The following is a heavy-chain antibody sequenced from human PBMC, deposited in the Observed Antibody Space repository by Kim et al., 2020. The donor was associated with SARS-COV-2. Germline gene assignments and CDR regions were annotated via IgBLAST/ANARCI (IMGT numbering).Heavy chain of an antibody. CDR2: IYYSGST. Sequence: SETLSLTCTVPGGSISSSSYYWGWIRQPPGKGLEWIGSIYYSGSTYYNPSLKSRVTISVDTSKNQFSLKLSSVTAADTAVYYCARHGKQSGDYWGQGTLVTVSS. CDR1: GGSISSSSYY. D-gene: IGHD3-10*01. V-gene: IGHV4-39*01. CDR3: ARHGKQSGDY. J-gene: IGHJ4*02.